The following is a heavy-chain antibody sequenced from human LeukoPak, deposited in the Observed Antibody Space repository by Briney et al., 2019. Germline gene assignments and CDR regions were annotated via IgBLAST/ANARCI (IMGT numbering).Heavy chain of an antibody. Sequence: SETLSLTCTVSGGSISSYYWSWIRQPPGKGLEWIGSIYYSGSTYHNPSLKSRVTISVDTSKNQFSLKLSSVTAADTAVYFCARGPYSYDSSGAFDIWGQGTMVTVSS. CDR1: GGSISSYY. V-gene: IGHV4-39*01. CDR2: IYYSGST. D-gene: IGHD3-22*01. J-gene: IGHJ3*02. CDR3: ARGPYSYDSSGAFDI.